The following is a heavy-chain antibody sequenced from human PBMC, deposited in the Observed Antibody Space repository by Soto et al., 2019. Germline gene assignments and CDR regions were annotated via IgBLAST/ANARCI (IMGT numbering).Heavy chain of an antibody. D-gene: IGHD3-3*01. CDR3: AHRHDFWSGYYMAPLFDP. V-gene: IGHV2-5*01. J-gene: IGHJ5*02. CDR2: IYWNDDK. CDR1: GFSLSTSGVG. Sequence: SGPTLVNPTQTLTLTCTFSGFSLSTSGVGVGWIRQPPGKALEWLALIYWNDDKRYSPSLKSRLTITKDTSKNQVVLTMTNIVPVDTATYYCAHRHDFWSGYYMAPLFDPWGQGTLVTVPS.